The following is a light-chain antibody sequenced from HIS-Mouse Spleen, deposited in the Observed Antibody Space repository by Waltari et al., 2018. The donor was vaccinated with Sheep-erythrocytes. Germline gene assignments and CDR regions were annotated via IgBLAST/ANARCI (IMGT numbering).Light chain of an antibody. CDR2: DVS. Sequence: QSALTQPRSVSGSPGQSVTISCTGTSSYVGGYNYVSWYQQHPGKAPKLMIYDVSNRPSGVPDRFPGSKSGNTASLTSSGLQAEDEADYYCCSYAGSYNHVFATGTKVTVL. CDR3: CSYAGSYNHV. CDR1: SSYVGGYNY. V-gene: IGLV2-11*01. J-gene: IGLJ1*01.